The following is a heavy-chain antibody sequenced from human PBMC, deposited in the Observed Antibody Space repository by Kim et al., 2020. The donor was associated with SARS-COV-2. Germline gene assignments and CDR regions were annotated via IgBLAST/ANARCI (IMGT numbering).Heavy chain of an antibody. D-gene: IGHD2-2*01. J-gene: IGHJ6*02. CDR2: IYYSGST. V-gene: IGHV4-31*03. Sequence: SETLSLTCTVSGGSISSGGYYWSWIRQHPGKGLEWIGYIYYSGSTYYNPSLKSRVTISVDTSKNQFSLKLSSVTAADTAVYYCARSNIVVVPAAGGYYYGMDVWGQGTTVTVSS. CDR3: ARSNIVVVPAAGGYYYGMDV. CDR1: GGSISSGGYY.